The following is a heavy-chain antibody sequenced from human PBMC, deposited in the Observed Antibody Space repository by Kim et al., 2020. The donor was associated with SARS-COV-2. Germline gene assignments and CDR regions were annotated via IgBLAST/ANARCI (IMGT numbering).Heavy chain of an antibody. CDR1: GFSFSDYH. CDR3: TRLLHIEYYDSSGNFDY. Sequence: ASVKVSCRAFGFSFSDYHIHWVRQAPGQGLEWMGWINPRSGITFYAQNFQGRVTMTRDTSISTAYMEMRGLRSDDTAVYYCTRLLHIEYYDSSGNFDYWGQGTLITVSS. J-gene: IGHJ4*02. D-gene: IGHD3-22*01. CDR2: INPRSGIT. V-gene: IGHV1-2*02.